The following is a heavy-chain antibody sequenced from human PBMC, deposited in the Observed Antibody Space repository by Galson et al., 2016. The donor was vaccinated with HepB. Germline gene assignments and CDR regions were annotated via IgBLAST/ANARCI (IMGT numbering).Heavy chain of an antibody. Sequence: SLRLSCAASGFTFSSHWMHWVRQAPGKGPEWVSRMNSDGSHINYADPVQGRFTISRDHSKNTVYLQMNNLRAEDTAVYYCARVDRAGGWYSDSWGQGVLVTVSS. CDR1: GFTFSSHW. CDR3: ARVDRAGGWYSDS. CDR2: MNSDGSHI. V-gene: IGHV3-74*01. J-gene: IGHJ4*02. D-gene: IGHD6-19*01.